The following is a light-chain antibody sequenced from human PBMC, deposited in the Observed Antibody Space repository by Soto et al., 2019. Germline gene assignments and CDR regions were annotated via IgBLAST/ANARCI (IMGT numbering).Light chain of an antibody. CDR1: QSISSF. Sequence: DIQMTQSPSSLSASVGDRVTITCRASQSISSFLNWYQKKPGKAPKLLIYTASNLQSGVRSRFSGSESGTDFTLIISSLQPEDFATYYCQQSYSTPRTFGQGTKVEIK. CDR3: QQSYSTPRT. CDR2: TAS. J-gene: IGKJ1*01. V-gene: IGKV1-39*01.